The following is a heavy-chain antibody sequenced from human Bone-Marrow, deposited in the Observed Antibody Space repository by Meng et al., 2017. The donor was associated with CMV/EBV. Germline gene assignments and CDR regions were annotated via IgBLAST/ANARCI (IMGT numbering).Heavy chain of an antibody. J-gene: IGHJ4*02. Sequence: ASVKVSCKASGYTFTSYDINWVRQATGQGLEWMGWMNPNSGNTGYAQKFQGRVTMTRNTSISTAYMELSSLRSEDTAVYYCASHPRQRAPYDYWGQGTRVTGSS. CDR1: GYTFTSYD. V-gene: IGHV1-8*01. D-gene: IGHD6-25*01. CDR2: MNPNSGNT. CDR3: ASHPRQRAPYDY.